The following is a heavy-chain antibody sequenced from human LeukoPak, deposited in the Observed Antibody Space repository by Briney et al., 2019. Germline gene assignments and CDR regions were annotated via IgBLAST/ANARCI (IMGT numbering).Heavy chain of an antibody. CDR3: ARDEGGGSYQFDP. J-gene: IGHJ5*02. Sequence: PSETLSLTCTVSGGSISSYYWSWIRQPPGKGLEWIGSIYYSGSTYYNPSLKSRVTISVDTSKNQFSLKLSSVTAADTAVYYCARDEGGGSYQFDPWGQGTLVTVSS. D-gene: IGHD3-16*02. V-gene: IGHV4-59*01. CDR1: GGSISSYY. CDR2: IYYSGST.